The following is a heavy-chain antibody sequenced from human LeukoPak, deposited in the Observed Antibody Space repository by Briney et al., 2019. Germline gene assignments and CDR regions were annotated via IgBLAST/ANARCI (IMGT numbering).Heavy chain of an antibody. Sequence: SETLSLTCTVSGGSISSSSYYWGWIRQPPEKGLEWIGSIYYSGSTYYNPSLKSRVTISVDTSKNQFSLKLSSVTAADTAVYYCAREGDYYGSGSYFDYWGQGTLVTVSS. D-gene: IGHD3-10*01. CDR1: GGSISSSSYY. J-gene: IGHJ4*02. V-gene: IGHV4-39*07. CDR3: AREGDYYGSGSYFDY. CDR2: IYYSGST.